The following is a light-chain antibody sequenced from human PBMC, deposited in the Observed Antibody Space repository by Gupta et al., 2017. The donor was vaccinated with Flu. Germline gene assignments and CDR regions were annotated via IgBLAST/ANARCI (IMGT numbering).Light chain of an antibody. CDR3: GTWDNSLGEMV. J-gene: IGLJ2*01. Sequence: QSVLTQPTSVSAAPGQKVTISCSGSSSNIAVNFVSWYQQLPGTAPKLLIYEDHKRPSGIPDRFSGSKSGKSATLGITGLQTGDEADYYCGTWDNSLGEMVFGGGTKLTVL. CDR1: SSNIAVNF. CDR2: EDH. V-gene: IGLV1-51*01.